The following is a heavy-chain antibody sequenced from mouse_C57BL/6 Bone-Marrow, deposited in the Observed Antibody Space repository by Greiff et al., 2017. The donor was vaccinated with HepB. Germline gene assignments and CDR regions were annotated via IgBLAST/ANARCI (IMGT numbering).Heavy chain of an antibody. CDR1: GYTFTSYD. Sequence: QVQLKQSGPELVKPGASVKLSCKASGYTFTSYDINWVKQRPGQGLEWIGWIYPRDGSTKYNEKFKGKATLTVDTSSSTAYMELHSLTSEDSAVYFCARSIRVVARLYCYFDVWGTGTTVTVSS. J-gene: IGHJ1*03. CDR3: ARSIRVVARLYCYFDV. V-gene: IGHV1-85*01. D-gene: IGHD1-1*01. CDR2: IYPRDGST.